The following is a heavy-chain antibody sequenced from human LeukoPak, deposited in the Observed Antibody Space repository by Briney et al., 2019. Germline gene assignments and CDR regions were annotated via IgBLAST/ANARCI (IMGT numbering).Heavy chain of an antibody. CDR3: ARRTRYYDILTGYSDAFDI. D-gene: IGHD3-9*01. CDR2: IYSGGST. Sequence: GSLRLSCAASGFTVSSNYMSWVRQAPGKGLEWVSVIYSGGSTYYADSVKGRFTISRDNSKNTLYLQMNSLRAEDTAVYYCARRTRYYDILTGYSDAFDIWGQGTMVTVSS. V-gene: IGHV3-53*01. CDR1: GFTVSSNY. J-gene: IGHJ3*02.